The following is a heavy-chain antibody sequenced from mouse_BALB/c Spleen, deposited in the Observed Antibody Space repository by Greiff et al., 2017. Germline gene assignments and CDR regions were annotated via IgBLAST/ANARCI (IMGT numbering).Heavy chain of an antibody. Sequence: EVKLLESGGGLVKPGGSLNLSCAASGFTFSSYAMSWVRQTPEQRLEWVASISSGGSTYYPDSVKGRFTISRDNARNILYLQMSSLRSEDTAMYYCARVREALYGNYPCAYWGQGTLVTVSA. V-gene: IGHV5-6-5*01. D-gene: IGHD2-10*02. CDR2: ISSGGST. J-gene: IGHJ3*01. CDR1: GFTFSSYA. CDR3: ARVREALYGNYPCAY.